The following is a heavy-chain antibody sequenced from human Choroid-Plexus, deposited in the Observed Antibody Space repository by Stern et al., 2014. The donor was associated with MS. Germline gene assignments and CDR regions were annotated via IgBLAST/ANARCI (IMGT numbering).Heavy chain of an antibody. CDR2: VSHDGSYK. V-gene: IGHV3-30*18. D-gene: IGHD2/OR15-2a*01. J-gene: IGHJ5*02. CDR3: AKDRQYLTYFFDH. Sequence: VQLVESGGGVVQPGRPLRLSWVAYGFTFGSCAMHWVRQAPGKGLAWGAGVSHDGSYKYYADSVKGRFTLSRDNSQNTLYMQMSSLRPEDTAVYYCAKDRQYLTYFFDHWGQGSLVTVSS. CDR1: GFTFGSCA.